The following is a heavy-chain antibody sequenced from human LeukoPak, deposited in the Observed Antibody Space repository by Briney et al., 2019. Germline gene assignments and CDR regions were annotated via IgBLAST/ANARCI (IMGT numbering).Heavy chain of an antibody. D-gene: IGHD3-22*01. CDR3: AKSEGITMIVVVITSFDY. CDR1: GFTFSSYA. V-gene: IGHV3-23*01. Sequence: GGSLRLSCAASGFTFSSYAMSWVRQAPGKGLEWVSAIDDSGVVTYYADSVKGRFTISRDNSKNTLYLQMNSLRAEDAAVYYCAKSEGITMIVVVITSFDYWGQGTLVTVSS. J-gene: IGHJ4*02. CDR2: IDDSGVVT.